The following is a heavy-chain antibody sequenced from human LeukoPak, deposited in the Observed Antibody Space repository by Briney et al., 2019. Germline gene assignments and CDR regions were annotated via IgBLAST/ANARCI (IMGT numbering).Heavy chain of an antibody. CDR2: IIPILGIA. D-gene: IGHD6-13*01. CDR1: GGTFSSYA. J-gene: IGHJ4*02. V-gene: IGHV1-69*04. CDR3: ARTMGSSWLYYFDY. Sequence: SVKVSCKASGGTFSSYAISWVRQAPGQGLEWMGRIIPILGIANYAQKFQGRVTVTADKSTSTAYMELSSLRSEDTAVYYCARTMGSSWLYYFDYWGQGTLVTVSS.